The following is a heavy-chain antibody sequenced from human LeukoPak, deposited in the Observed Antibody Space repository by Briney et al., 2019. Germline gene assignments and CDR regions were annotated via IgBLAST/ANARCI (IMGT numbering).Heavy chain of an antibody. CDR1: GDSITTHW. CDR2: IYHSGTT. D-gene: IGHD6-13*01. CDR3: ARASTGAAADY. J-gene: IGHJ4*02. Sequence: SETLSLTCAVSGDSITTHWWSWVRQPPWKGLEWIGEIYHSGTTNSNPSLKSRVTISVDKSKNQFSLKLSSVTAADTAVYYCARASTGAAADYWGQGTLVTVSS. V-gene: IGHV4-4*02.